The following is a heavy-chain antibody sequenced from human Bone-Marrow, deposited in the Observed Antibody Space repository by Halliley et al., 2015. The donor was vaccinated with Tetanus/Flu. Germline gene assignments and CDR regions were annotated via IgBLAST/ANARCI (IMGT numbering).Heavy chain of an antibody. V-gene: IGHV3-30*01. CDR2: ISSDGSNH. Sequence: ISSDGSNHYYADNMKGRLTISREQSKNTVYLQMNSLRPADMAVYYCGRDWRVLKIYIIRARMDVWGQGTTVPASS. D-gene: IGHD2-8*02. CDR3: GRDWRVLKIYIIRARMDV. J-gene: IGHJ6*01.